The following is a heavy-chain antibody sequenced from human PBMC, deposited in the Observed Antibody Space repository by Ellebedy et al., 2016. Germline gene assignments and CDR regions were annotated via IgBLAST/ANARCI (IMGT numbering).Heavy chain of an antibody. J-gene: IGHJ6*02. D-gene: IGHD5-12*01. CDR2: INPSGGST. Sequence: ASVKVSCXASGYTFISYYMHWVRQAPGQGLEWMGIINPSGGSTSYAQKFQGRVTMTRDTSTSTVYMELSSLRSEDTAVYYCARDRLVATILDYYYGMDVWGQGTTVTVSS. CDR1: GYTFISYY. V-gene: IGHV1-46*01. CDR3: ARDRLVATILDYYYGMDV.